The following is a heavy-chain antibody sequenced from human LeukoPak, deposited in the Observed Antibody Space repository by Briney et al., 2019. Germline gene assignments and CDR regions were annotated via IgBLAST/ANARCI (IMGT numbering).Heavy chain of an antibody. CDR2: ISNDGSNK. CDR3: AKDDSSGEFDY. D-gene: IGHD3-22*01. Sequence: PGGSLRLSCAASGFTFSSYGMHWVRQAPGKGLEWVAVISNDGSNKYYADSVKGRFTISRDNSKNTLYLQMNSLRAEDTAVYYCAKDDSSGEFDYWGQGTLVTVSS. J-gene: IGHJ4*02. CDR1: GFTFSSYG. V-gene: IGHV3-30*18.